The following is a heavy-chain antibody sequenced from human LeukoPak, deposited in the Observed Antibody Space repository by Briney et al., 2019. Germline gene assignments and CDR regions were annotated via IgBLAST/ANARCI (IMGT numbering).Heavy chain of an antibody. D-gene: IGHD3-10*01. CDR1: GFTFSGYW. CDR2: IKQDGSEM. CDR3: AKDLWFGEFLHY. Sequence: PGGSLRLSCAASGFTFSGYWMSWVRQAPGKGLEWVANIKQDGSEMYYVDSVRGRFTISRDNAKNSLYLQMNSLRAEDTAVYHCAKDLWFGEFLHYWGQGTLVTVSS. V-gene: IGHV3-7*01. J-gene: IGHJ4*02.